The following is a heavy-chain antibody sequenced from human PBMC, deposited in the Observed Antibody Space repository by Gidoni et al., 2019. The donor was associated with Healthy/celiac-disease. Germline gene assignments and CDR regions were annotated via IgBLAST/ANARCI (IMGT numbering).Heavy chain of an antibody. CDR3: ARRIAAGPFDY. J-gene: IGHJ4*02. Sequence: STYYNPSLKSRVTISVDTSKNQFSLKLSSVTAADTAVYYCARRIAAGPFDYWGQGTLVTVSS. D-gene: IGHD6-25*01. V-gene: IGHV4-39*01. CDR2: ST.